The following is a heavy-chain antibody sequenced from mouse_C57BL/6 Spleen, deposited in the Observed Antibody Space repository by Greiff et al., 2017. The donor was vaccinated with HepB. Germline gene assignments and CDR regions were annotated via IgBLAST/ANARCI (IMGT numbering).Heavy chain of an antibody. CDR2: IYPGDGDT. D-gene: IGHD3-2*02. V-gene: IGHV1-82*01. J-gene: IGHJ1*03. Sequence: LVESGPELVKPGASVKISCKASGYAFSSSWMNWVKQRPGKGLEWIGRIYPGDGDTNYNGKFKGKATLTADKSSSTAYMQLSSLTSEDSAVYFCARSGSGYVSYWYFDVWGTGTTVTVSS. CDR3: ARSGSGYVSYWYFDV. CDR1: GYAFSSSW.